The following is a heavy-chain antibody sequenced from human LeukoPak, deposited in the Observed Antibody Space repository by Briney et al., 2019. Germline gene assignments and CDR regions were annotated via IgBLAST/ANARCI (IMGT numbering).Heavy chain of an antibody. Sequence: SETLSLTCAVSGGSIGSSNWWSWIRQPPGKGLEWIGEIYHSGSTNYNPSLKSRVTISVDKSKTQFSLKLSSVTAADTAVYYCARDKWEPRYAFDTWGQGTMVTVSS. D-gene: IGHD1-26*01. CDR2: IYHSGST. V-gene: IGHV4-4*02. CDR3: ARDKWEPRYAFDT. CDR1: GGSIGSSNW. J-gene: IGHJ3*02.